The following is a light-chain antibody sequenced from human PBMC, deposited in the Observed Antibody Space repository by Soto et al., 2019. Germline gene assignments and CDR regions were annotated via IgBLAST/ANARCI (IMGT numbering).Light chain of an antibody. CDR1: QSISSY. Sequence: DIQMTQSPSSLSASVGDRVTITCRASQSISSYSNRYQQKPGKAPKLLIYAASSLQSGVPSRFSGSGSWKDFTLTISSLQHEYVATYYCKQSYSTPPWTFGQGTKVEIK. V-gene: IGKV1-39*01. CDR2: AAS. CDR3: KQSYSTPPWT. J-gene: IGKJ1*01.